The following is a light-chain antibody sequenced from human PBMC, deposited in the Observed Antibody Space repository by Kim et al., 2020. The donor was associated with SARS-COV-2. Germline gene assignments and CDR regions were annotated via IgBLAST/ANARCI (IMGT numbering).Light chain of an antibody. CDR2: QVS. CDR1: SSDIGAYEN. J-gene: IGLJ1*01. CDR3: CSYARTSYA. V-gene: IGLV2-8*01. Sequence: QSALTQPPSASVSPGQSVTISCTGSSSDIGAYENVSWYQQHPGKAPKLMISQVSKRSSGVPDRFSGSKSGNTASLTVSGLQAEDEADYYCCSYARTSYAFGTGTRSPS.